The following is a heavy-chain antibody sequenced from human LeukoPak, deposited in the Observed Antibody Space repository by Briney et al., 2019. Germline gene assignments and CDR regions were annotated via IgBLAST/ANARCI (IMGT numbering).Heavy chain of an antibody. CDR3: ATKRMYSNFDYYYYYMDV. V-gene: IGHV1-69*13. Sequence: SVKVSCNASAATFSSYATSWVRHPPGQGREWMGGTIPIFGTANYAQKFQGRVTITADESTSTAYLELSSLRSEDTAVYYCATKRMYSNFDYYYYYMDVWGKGTTVTVSS. CDR2: TIPIFGTA. J-gene: IGHJ6*03. CDR1: AATFSSYA. D-gene: IGHD4-11*01.